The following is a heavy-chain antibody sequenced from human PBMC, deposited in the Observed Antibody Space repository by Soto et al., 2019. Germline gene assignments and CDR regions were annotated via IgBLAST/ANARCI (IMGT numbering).Heavy chain of an antibody. V-gene: IGHV3-30*18. CDR2: ITYDGSNK. CDR3: AKHYSSGWPFDY. J-gene: IGHJ4*02. D-gene: IGHD6-19*01. CDR1: GFTFSSYG. Sequence: QVQLVESGGGVVQPGRSLRLSCAASGFTFSSYGMHWVRQAPGKGLEWVAVITYDGSNKYYADSVKGRFTISRDNSKNTLYPQMNSLRADDTAVSYCAKHYSSGWPFDYWGQGTLVTVSS.